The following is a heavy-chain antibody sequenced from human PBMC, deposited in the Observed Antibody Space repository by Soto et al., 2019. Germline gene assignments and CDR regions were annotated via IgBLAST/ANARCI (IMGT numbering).Heavy chain of an antibody. CDR2: INAYNGNT. CDR1: GYTFTTYG. J-gene: IGHJ4*02. Sequence: QVQLVQSGAEVKEPGASVKVSCKASGYTFTTYGISWVRQAPGQGLEWMGWINAYNGNTNYAQNLQGRVTMTTDTSTSTTYMGLRSLRSDDTAVYYCARDPVAGTYFDYWGQGTLVTVSS. CDR3: ARDPVAGTYFDY. D-gene: IGHD6-19*01. V-gene: IGHV1-18*01.